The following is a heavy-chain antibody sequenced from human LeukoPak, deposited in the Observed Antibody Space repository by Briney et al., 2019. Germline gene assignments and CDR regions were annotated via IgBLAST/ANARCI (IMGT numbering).Heavy chain of an antibody. Sequence: SVKVSCKASGGTFSSYAISWVRQAPGQELERMGGIIPIFGTANYAQKFQGRVTITADESTSTAYMELSSLRSEDTAVYYCARPDIVVVPAAIDAYYYYYYYMDVWGKGTTVTVSS. J-gene: IGHJ6*03. V-gene: IGHV1-69*13. CDR3: ARPDIVVVPAAIDAYYYYYYYMDV. CDR2: IIPIFGTA. CDR1: GGTFSSYA. D-gene: IGHD2-2*01.